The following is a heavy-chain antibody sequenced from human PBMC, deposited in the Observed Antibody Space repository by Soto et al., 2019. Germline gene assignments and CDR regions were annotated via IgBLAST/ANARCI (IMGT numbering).Heavy chain of an antibody. J-gene: IGHJ5*02. V-gene: IGHV4-31*03. CDR3: ARVPYDSSGYYYEDWFDP. CDR1: GGSISSGGYY. Sequence: SETLSLTCTVSGGSISSGGYYWSWIRQHPGKGLEWIGYIYYSGSTYYNPSLKSRVTISVDTSKNQFSLKLSSVTAADTAVYYCARVPYDSSGYYYEDWFDPWGQGTLVTVSS. CDR2: IYYSGST. D-gene: IGHD3-22*01.